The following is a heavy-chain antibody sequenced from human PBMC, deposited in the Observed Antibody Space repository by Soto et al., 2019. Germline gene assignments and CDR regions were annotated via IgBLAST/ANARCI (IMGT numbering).Heavy chain of an antibody. V-gene: IGHV1-69*01. CDR3: ARDLGYYDSSGYYPYYFDY. CDR1: GGTFSSYA. D-gene: IGHD3-22*01. J-gene: IGHJ4*02. CDR2: IIPIFGTA. Sequence: QVQLVQSGAEVKKPGSSVKGSCKASGGTFSSYAISWVRQAPGQGLEWMGGIIPIFGTANYAQKFQGRVTITADESTSTAYMELSSLRSEDTAVYYCARDLGYYDSSGYYPYYFDYRGQGTLVTVSS.